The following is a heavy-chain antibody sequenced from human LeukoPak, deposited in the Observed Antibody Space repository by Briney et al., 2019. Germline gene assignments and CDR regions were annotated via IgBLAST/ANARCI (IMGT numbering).Heavy chain of an antibody. D-gene: IGHD2-2*03. CDR3: ARKSGGSQRKMDDWFDP. Sequence: PGGSLRLSCAASGFTFSDYAMHWVRQAPDKGLEWVSVISYDGTYKYYGNSVKGRVTISRDNSKNTLYLQMDSLRPEDTGVYSCARKSGGSQRKMDDWFDPWGQGTLVIVPS. J-gene: IGHJ5*02. CDR1: GFTFSDYA. V-gene: IGHV3-30*04. CDR2: ISYDGTYK.